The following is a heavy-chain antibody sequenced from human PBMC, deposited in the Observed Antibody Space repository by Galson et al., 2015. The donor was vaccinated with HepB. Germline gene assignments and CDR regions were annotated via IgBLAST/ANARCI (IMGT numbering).Heavy chain of an antibody. CDR1: ELTFSSYA. D-gene: IGHD6-13*01. CDR2: VSGGST. Sequence: SLRLSCAASELTFSSYAMSWVRQPPGKGLEWVSTVSGGSTYYADSVKGRFTISRDNSKNTLYLQMNSLRAEDTAVYYCAKSPPGAKPPYSSSWYSNDYWGQGTLVTVSS. CDR3: AKSPPGAKPPYSSSWYSNDY. V-gene: IGHV3-23*01. J-gene: IGHJ4*02.